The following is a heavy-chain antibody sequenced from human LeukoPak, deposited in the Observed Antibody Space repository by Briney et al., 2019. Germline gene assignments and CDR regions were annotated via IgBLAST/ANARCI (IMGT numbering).Heavy chain of an antibody. CDR1: GGSISSGGYY. CDR3: ARGSGGIVATIPHYYYGMDV. V-gene: IGHV4-31*03. Sequence: SETLSLTCTVSGGSISSGGYYWSWIRQHPGKGLEWIGYIYYSGSTNYNPSLKSRVTISVDTSKNQFSLKLSSVTAADTAVYYCARGSGGIVATIPHYYYGMDVWGQGTTVTVSS. D-gene: IGHD5-12*01. CDR2: IYYSGST. J-gene: IGHJ6*02.